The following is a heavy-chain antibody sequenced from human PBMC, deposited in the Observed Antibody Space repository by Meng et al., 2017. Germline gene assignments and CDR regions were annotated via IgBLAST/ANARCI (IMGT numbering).Heavy chain of an antibody. CDR3: VRQWELPLTYYFDY. V-gene: IGHV3-11*01. Sequence: VRLVESGGGVVQPGGSLRLSCAASGFNFSDYYMSWIRQAPGKGLEWVSYISSSGSTIYYADSVKGRFTISRDNAKNSLYLQMNSLRAEDTAVYYCVRQWELPLTYYFDYWGQGTLVTVSS. CDR2: ISSSGSTI. CDR1: GFNFSDYY. J-gene: IGHJ4*02. D-gene: IGHD1-26*01.